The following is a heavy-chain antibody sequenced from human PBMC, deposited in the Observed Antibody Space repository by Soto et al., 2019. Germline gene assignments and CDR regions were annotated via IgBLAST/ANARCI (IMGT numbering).Heavy chain of an antibody. CDR3: ARARLVSSSSGVPTPDP. J-gene: IGHJ5*02. CDR1: GYTFTSYY. D-gene: IGHD6-6*01. V-gene: IGHV1-18*04. Sequence: ASVKVSCKASGYTFTSYYMHWVRQAPGQGLEWMGWISAYNGNTSYAQKLQGRVTMTTDTSTSTAYMELRSLRSDDTAVYYCARARLVSSSSGVPTPDPWGQGTLVTVSS. CDR2: ISAYNGNT.